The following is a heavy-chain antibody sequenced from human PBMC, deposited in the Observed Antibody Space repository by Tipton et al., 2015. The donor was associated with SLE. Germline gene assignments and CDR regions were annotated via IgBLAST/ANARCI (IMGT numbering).Heavy chain of an antibody. V-gene: IGHV3-9*01. CDR1: SFTFVDYA. CDR2: ITWKGGTI. CDR3: AKEGPVVDGEL. Sequence: SLRLSCSASSFTFVDYAMHWVRQPPGEALEWVSSITWKGGTIDYADSVRGRFTISRDNAKNSLYLQMNSLRAEDTALYYCAKEGPVVDGELWGQGPLVTVSS. D-gene: IGHD3-22*01. J-gene: IGHJ4*02.